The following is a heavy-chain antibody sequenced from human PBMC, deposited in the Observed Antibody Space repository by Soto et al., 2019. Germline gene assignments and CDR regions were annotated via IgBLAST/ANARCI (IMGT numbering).Heavy chain of an antibody. CDR1: GFTFSSYG. CDR3: ARAWTQLREFDY. J-gene: IGHJ4*02. D-gene: IGHD5-12*01. CDR2: IWYDGSNK. V-gene: IGHV3-33*01. Sequence: QGQLVESGGGVVQPGRSLRLSCAASGFTFSSYGMHWVRQAPGKGLEWVAVIWYDGSNKYYADSVKGRFTISRDNSKNTLYLQMNSLRAEDTAVYYCARAWTQLREFDYWGQGTLVTVSS.